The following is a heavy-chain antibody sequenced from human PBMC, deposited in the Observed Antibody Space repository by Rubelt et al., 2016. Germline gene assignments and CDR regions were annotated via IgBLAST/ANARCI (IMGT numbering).Heavy chain of an antibody. CDR3: AREEVRISHYDSSGYYPGGYYYYGMDV. D-gene: IGHD3-22*01. J-gene: IGHJ6*02. CDR1: GGSISSYY. CDR2: IYYSGST. V-gene: IGHV4-39*07. Sequence: QVQLQESGPGLVKPSETLSLTCTVSGGSISSYYWGWIRQPPGKGLEWIGSIYYSGSTYYNPSLKSRVTISVDTSKNHFSLKLSSWTAADTAVYYCAREEVRISHYDSSGYYPGGYYYYGMDVWGQGTTVTVSS.